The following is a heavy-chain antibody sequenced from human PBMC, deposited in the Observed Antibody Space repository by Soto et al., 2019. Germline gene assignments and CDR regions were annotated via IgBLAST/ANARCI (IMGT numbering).Heavy chain of an antibody. V-gene: IGHV1-58*02. CDR2: IVVGSGNT. CDR1: GFTFTSSA. CDR3: ARDRGALCSGGSCYLNYYYGMDV. D-gene: IGHD2-15*01. Sequence: SVKVSCKASGFTFTSSAMQWVRQARGQRLEGIGWIVVGSGNTNYAQKFQERVTITRDMSTSTAYMELSSLRSEDTAVYYCARDRGALCSGGSCYLNYYYGMDVWGQGTTVTVSS. J-gene: IGHJ6*02.